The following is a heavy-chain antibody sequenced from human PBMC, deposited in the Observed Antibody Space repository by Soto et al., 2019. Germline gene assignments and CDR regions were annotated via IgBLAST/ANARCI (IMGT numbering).Heavy chain of an antibody. J-gene: IGHJ4*02. V-gene: IGHV3-23*01. CDR2: ISGSGGST. Sequence: EVQLLESGGGWVQPGGSLRLSCAASGFTFSSYAMSWVRQAPGKGLEWVSAISGSGGSTDYVDSVKGRFTISRDNSKNTLHVRMNSLRAEDTAVYYCAKLQAYSYGAGAYFDYWGQGTLVTVSS. CDR1: GFTFSSYA. D-gene: IGHD5-18*01. CDR3: AKLQAYSYGAGAYFDY.